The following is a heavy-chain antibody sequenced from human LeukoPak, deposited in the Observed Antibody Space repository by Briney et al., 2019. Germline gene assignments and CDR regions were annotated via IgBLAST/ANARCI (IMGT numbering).Heavy chain of an antibody. Sequence: GGSLRLSCAASGFTFSSYAMHWVRQAPGKGLEWVAVISYDGGNKYYADSVKGRFTISRDNSKNTLYLQMNSLRAEDTAVYYCARGGGSYFWEFDYWGQGTLVTVSS. CDR1: GFTFSSYA. CDR3: ARGGGSYFWEFDY. V-gene: IGHV3-30-3*01. CDR2: ISYDGGNK. J-gene: IGHJ4*02. D-gene: IGHD1-26*01.